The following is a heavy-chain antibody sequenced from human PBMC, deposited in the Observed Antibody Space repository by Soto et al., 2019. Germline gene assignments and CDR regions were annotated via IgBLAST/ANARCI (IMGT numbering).Heavy chain of an antibody. J-gene: IGHJ4*02. Sequence: QVKLVQSGTEVKKPGASIKVSCKASGYSFATSGMTWVRQAPGQGLEWMGWISVYNGNTNYAHSLQDRVTMTTDTSTNTTYLEVRNLRSDDTAVYYGSRAGQYYDTSGYADWGQGTLVTVSS. CDR3: SRAGQYYDTSGYAD. CDR1: GYSFATSG. V-gene: IGHV1-18*01. CDR2: ISVYNGNT. D-gene: IGHD3-22*01.